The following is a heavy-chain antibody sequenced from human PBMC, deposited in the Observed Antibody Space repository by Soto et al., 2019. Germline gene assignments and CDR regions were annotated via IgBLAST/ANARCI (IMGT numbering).Heavy chain of an antibody. D-gene: IGHD2-15*01. J-gene: IGHJ5*02. V-gene: IGHV4-30-2*01. CDR3: ARVAGGGSCYSDCWFDP. CDR1: GGSISSGGYS. Sequence: SSETLSLTCAVSGGSISSGGYSWSWIRQPPGKGLEWIGYIYHSGSTYYNTSLKSRVTISVDRSKNQFSLKLSSVTAADTAVYYCARVAGGGSCYSDCWFDPWGQGTLVTVSS. CDR2: IYHSGST.